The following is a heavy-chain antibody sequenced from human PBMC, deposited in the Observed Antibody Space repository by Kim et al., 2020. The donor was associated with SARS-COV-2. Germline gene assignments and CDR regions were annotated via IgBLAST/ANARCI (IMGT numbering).Heavy chain of an antibody. V-gene: IGHV1-69*13. Sequence: SVKVSCKASGGTFSSYAISWVRQAPGQGLEWMGGIIPIFGTANYAQKFQGRVTITADESTSTAYMELSSLRSEDTAVYYCARVFWSGAGWFDRWGQGTLVTVSS. CDR3: ARVFWSGAGWFDR. D-gene: IGHD3-3*01. J-gene: IGHJ5*02. CDR1: GGTFSSYA. CDR2: IIPIFGTA.